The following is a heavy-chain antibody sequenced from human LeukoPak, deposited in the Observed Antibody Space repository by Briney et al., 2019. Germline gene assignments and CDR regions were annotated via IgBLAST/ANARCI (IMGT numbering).Heavy chain of an antibody. CDR1: GFSFSSYS. D-gene: IGHD3-10*01. Sequence: GGSLGLSCAASGFSFSSYSMNWVRQAPGKGLEWVSSITGSSSYIYHADSVKGRFTISRDNAENSLSLQMNSLRAEDTAVYYCVRDGTYGSGSYEGAFDYWGQGTLVTVSS. V-gene: IGHV3-21*01. CDR3: VRDGTYGSGSYEGAFDY. CDR2: ITGSSSYI. J-gene: IGHJ4*02.